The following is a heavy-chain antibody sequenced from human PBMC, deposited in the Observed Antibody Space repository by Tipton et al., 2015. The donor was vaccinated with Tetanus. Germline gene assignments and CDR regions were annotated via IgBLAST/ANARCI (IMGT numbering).Heavy chain of an antibody. Sequence: SLRLSCAASGFTFSDYYMSWIRQAPGKGLEWVSYISSTSSNIYYADSVKGRFTVSRDNARNSLHLQMNSLRDEDTAVYYCAREGRGYGGRLNDYWGQGTLVTVSS. CDR3: AREGRGYGGRLNDY. J-gene: IGHJ4*02. CDR2: ISSTSSNI. D-gene: IGHD5-12*01. V-gene: IGHV3-11*04. CDR1: GFTFSDYY.